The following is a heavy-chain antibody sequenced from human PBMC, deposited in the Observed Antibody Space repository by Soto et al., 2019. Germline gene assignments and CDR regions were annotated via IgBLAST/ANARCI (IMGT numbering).Heavy chain of an antibody. CDR3: APTPSSGWYFDY. CDR2: ISGSGGST. V-gene: IGHV3-23*01. CDR1: GFTFSSYA. D-gene: IGHD6-19*01. J-gene: IGHJ4*02. Sequence: GGPLRLSCAASGFTFSSYAMSWVRQAPGKGLEWVSAISGSGGSTYYADSVKGRFTISRDNSKNTLYLQMNSLRAEDTAVYYCAPTPSSGWYFDYWGQGTLVTVSS.